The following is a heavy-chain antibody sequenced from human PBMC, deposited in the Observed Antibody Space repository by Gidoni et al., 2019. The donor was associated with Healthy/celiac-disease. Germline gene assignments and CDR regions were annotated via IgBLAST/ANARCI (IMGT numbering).Heavy chain of an antibody. Sequence: LQLQASGPGLAKPSETLSLPCTVSGGSFSSRRYYWGWIRQPPREGLEWIGSISYCGSTYSNPSLKSRGTISVDTSKNQFSLRLSCVTGADTAVYYCAMTPPYYDYIWGSYRYGFDYWGQGTLVTVSS. CDR1: GGSFSSRRYY. J-gene: IGHJ4*02. D-gene: IGHD3-16*02. CDR2: ISYCGST. V-gene: IGHV4-39*01. CDR3: AMTPPYYDYIWGSYRYGFDY.